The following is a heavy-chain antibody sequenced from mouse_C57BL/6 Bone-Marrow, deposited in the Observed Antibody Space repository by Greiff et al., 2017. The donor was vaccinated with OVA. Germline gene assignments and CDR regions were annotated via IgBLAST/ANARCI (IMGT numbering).Heavy chain of an antibody. CDR2: IDPENGDT. J-gene: IGHJ4*01. D-gene: IGHD2-1*01. CDR3: TTPIYYDYEAMDY. CDR1: GFNIKDDY. V-gene: IGHV14-4*01. Sequence: EVQLQQSGAELVRPGASVKLSCTASGFNIKDDYMHWVKQRPEQGLEWIGWIDPENGDTEYASKFQGKATITADTSSNTAYLQLSSLTSEDTAVYYCTTPIYYDYEAMDYWGQGTSVTVSS.